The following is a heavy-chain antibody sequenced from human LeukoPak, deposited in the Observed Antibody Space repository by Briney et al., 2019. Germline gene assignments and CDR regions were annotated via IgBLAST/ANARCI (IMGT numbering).Heavy chain of an antibody. Sequence: GASVKVSCKASGYTFTSYGISWVRQAPGQGLEWMGWISAYNGNTNYAQKLQGRVTMTTDTSTSTAYMELRSLRSDDTAVYYCARDGVVLTYYYDSSDYWGQGTLVTVSS. CDR1: GYTFTSYG. CDR3: ARDGVVLTYYYDSSDY. D-gene: IGHD3-22*01. J-gene: IGHJ4*02. V-gene: IGHV1-18*01. CDR2: ISAYNGNT.